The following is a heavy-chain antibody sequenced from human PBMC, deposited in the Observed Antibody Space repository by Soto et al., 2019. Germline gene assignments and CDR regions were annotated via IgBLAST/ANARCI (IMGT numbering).Heavy chain of an antibody. Sequence: ASVKVSCKASGYTFTNNVINWGRQAPGQGLEWMGWMNPNSGNTGYAQKFQGRVTMTRNTSIRTAYIDLSSLSSDDTAVYYCARVMLGGHSDYWGQGTLVTVSS. J-gene: IGHJ4*02. D-gene: IGHD2-15*01. CDR1: GYTFTNNV. V-gene: IGHV1-8*01. CDR2: MNPNSGNT. CDR3: ARVMLGGHSDY.